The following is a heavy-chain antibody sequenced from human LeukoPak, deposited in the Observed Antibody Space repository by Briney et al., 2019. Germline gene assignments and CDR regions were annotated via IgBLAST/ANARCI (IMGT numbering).Heavy chain of an antibody. CDR3: AKSQSGLYSFDN. CDR2: LDNGGTT. J-gene: IGHJ4*02. Sequence: GGSLRLSCAASGFSVSAKYTYMSWARQATGKGLEWVSFLDNGGTTYYTDSVKGRFITSRDSSTNTLYLQMNSLRAEDTAVYYCAKSQSGLYSFDNWGQGTLVIVSS. D-gene: IGHD6-19*01. V-gene: IGHV3-66*01. CDR1: GFSVSAKY.